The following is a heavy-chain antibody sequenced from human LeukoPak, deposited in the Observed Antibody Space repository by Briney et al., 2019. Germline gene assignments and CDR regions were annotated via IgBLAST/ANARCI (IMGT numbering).Heavy chain of an antibody. V-gene: IGHV4-59*12. CDR2: IYHSGST. CDR1: GGSISSYY. CDR3: ARGSSGYSNYFDY. D-gene: IGHD3-22*01. J-gene: IGHJ4*02. Sequence: SETLSLTCTVSGGSISSYYWSWIRQPPGKGLEWIGYIYHSGSTYYNPSLKSRVTISVDRSKNQFSLKLSSVTAADTAVYYCARGSSGYSNYFDYWGQGTLVTVSS.